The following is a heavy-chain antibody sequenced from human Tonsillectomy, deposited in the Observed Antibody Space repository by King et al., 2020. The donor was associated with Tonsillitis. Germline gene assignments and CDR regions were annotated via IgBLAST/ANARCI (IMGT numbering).Heavy chain of an antibody. Sequence: VQLVESGGGVVQPGRSLRLSCAASGFTFSSYAMHWVRQAPGKGLEWVAVISYDGSNKYFADSVKGRFTISRDNSKNTLYLQMNSLRAEDTAVYSCARDGWWEQTNYYYSGMDVWGQGTTVTVSS. J-gene: IGHJ6*02. CDR1: GFTFSSYA. D-gene: IGHD2-15*01. CDR2: ISYDGSNK. CDR3: ARDGWWEQTNYYYSGMDV. V-gene: IGHV3-30-3*01.